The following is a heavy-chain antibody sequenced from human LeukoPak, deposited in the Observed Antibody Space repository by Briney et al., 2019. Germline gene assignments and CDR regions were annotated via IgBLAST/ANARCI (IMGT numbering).Heavy chain of an antibody. D-gene: IGHD3-22*01. CDR2: VSASGSS. Sequence: SETLSLTCSVSGGSISRPYWSWIRQPPGEGLEWIGRVSASGSSSYNPSLKSRVTISLDTSKNQFSLKLSSVTAADTAVYYCVRASDSSGYYWYFDLWGRGTLVTVSS. CDR1: GGSISRPY. J-gene: IGHJ2*01. V-gene: IGHV4-4*07. CDR3: VRASDSSGYYWYFDL.